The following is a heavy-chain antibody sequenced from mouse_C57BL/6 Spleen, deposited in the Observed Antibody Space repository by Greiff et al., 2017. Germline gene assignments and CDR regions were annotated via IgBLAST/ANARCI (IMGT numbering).Heavy chain of an antibody. J-gene: IGHJ4*01. CDR3: ARDGNFYAMDY. Sequence: EVMLVESGGGLVQSGRSLRLSCATSGFTFSDFYMEWVRQAPGKGLEWIAASRNKANDYTTEYSASVKGRFIVSIDTSQSILYLQMNALRAEDTAICYCARDGNFYAMDYWGQGTSVTVSS. CDR1: GFTFSDFY. D-gene: IGHD2-1*01. CDR2: SRNKANDYTT. V-gene: IGHV7-1*01.